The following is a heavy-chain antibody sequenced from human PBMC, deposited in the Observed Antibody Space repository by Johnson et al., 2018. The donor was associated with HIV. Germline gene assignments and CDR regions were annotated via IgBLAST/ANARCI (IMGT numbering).Heavy chain of an antibody. D-gene: IGHD5-18*01. CDR2: IQSKTDGGTT. CDR3: TNPDTAMATGAFDI. J-gene: IGHJ3*02. CDR1: GFTFTNAW. V-gene: IGHV3-15*01. Sequence: MQLVESGGGVVQPGRSLRLSCAASGFTFTNAWMSWVRQAPGKGLEWIGRIQSKTDGGTTDYAAPVKGRFTISRDDSKNTLYLQMNSLKTEDTAVYYCTNPDTAMATGAFDIWGQGTMVTVSS.